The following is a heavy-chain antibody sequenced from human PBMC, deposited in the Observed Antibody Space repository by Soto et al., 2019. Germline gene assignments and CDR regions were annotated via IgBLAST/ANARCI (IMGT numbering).Heavy chain of an antibody. J-gene: IGHJ5*02. V-gene: IGHV1-69*13. CDR2: IIPIFGTA. Sequence: ASVKVSCKASGGTFSSYAISWVRQAPGQGLEWMGGIIPIFGTANYAQKFQGRVTITADESTSTAYMELSSLRSEDTAVYYCARKLSRWFDPWGQGTLVTVSS. CDR1: GGTFSSYA. CDR3: ARKLSRWFDP.